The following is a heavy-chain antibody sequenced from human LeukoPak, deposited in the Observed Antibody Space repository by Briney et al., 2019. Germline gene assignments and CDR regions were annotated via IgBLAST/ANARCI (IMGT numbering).Heavy chain of an antibody. CDR2: TNHSGST. Sequence: SETLSLTCAVYGGSFSGYYWSWIRQPPGKGLEWIGETNHSGSTNYNPSLKSRVTISVDTSKNHFSLKLSSVTAADTAVYYCARGRFDFWSGPFAGDWGQGTLVTVSS. D-gene: IGHD3-3*01. V-gene: IGHV4-34*01. CDR1: GGSFSGYY. J-gene: IGHJ4*02. CDR3: ARGRFDFWSGPFAGD.